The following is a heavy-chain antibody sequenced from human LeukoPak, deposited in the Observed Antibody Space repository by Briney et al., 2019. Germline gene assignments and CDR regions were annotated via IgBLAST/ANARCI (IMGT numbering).Heavy chain of an antibody. CDR2: IYYSGTT. Sequence: SETLSLTCTVSGGSISSSSYYWGWIRQPPGKGLEWIGSIYYSGTTNYNPSLKSRVTISIDTSNNLFSLTLRSGTAADTAVYYCARVGWGDSSGYSTVMDVWGKGTTVTVSS. CDR3: ARVGWGDSSGYSTVMDV. CDR1: GGSISSSSYY. V-gene: IGHV4-39*07. D-gene: IGHD3-22*01. J-gene: IGHJ6*03.